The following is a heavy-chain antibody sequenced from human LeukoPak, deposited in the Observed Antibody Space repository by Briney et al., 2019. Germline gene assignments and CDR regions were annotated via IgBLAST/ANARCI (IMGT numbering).Heavy chain of an antibody. Sequence: GGSLRLSCAASGFTFSGHWMSLVRQAPGKGLEWVANINQGGSDKYYVDSVEGRFTISRDNANNLLYLQMNSLRGEDTAVYYCTRDRSRAEDDWGQGTLVTVSS. CDR1: GFTFSGHW. D-gene: IGHD1-14*01. CDR3: TRDRSRAEDD. V-gene: IGHV3-7*01. J-gene: IGHJ4*02. CDR2: INQGGSDK.